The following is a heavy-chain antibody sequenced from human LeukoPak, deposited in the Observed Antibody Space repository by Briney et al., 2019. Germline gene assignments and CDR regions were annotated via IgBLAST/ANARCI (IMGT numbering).Heavy chain of an antibody. CDR3: ARDRRLASFDY. J-gene: IGHJ4*02. Sequence: QPGGSLRLSCAASGFTFSSYGMSWVRQAPGKGLEWVSAISGSGGSTYYADSVKGRFTISRDNSKNTLYLQMNSLRAEDTAVYCCARDRRLASFDYGGQGTLVTVSS. CDR1: GFTFSSYG. D-gene: IGHD6-25*01. V-gene: IGHV3-23*01. CDR2: ISGSGGST.